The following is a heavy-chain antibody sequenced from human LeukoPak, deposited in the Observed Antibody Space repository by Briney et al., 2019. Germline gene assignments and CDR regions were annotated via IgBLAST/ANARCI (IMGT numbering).Heavy chain of an antibody. CDR1: GGSFSGYY. Sequence: SETLSLTCAVYGGSFSGYYWSWIRQPPGKGLEWIGEINHSGSTNYNSSLKSRVTISVDTSKNQFSLKLSSVTAADTAVYYCARGARLAVAGNNWFDPWGQGTLVTVSS. D-gene: IGHD6-19*01. CDR3: ARGARLAVAGNNWFDP. CDR2: INHSGST. V-gene: IGHV4-34*01. J-gene: IGHJ5*02.